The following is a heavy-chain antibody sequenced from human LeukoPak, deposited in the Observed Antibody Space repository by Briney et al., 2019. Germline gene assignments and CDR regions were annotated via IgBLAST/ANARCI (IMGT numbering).Heavy chain of an antibody. Sequence: SVGSLRLSCAASGFTFSSYAMHWVRQAPGKGLEYVSAISSNGGSTYYANSVKGRFTISRDNSKNTLYLQMGSRRAEDMAVYYCAREYSSGWHDAFDIWGQGTMVTVSS. CDR3: AREYSSGWHDAFDI. D-gene: IGHD6-19*01. CDR2: ISSNGGST. CDR1: GFTFSSYA. V-gene: IGHV3-64*01. J-gene: IGHJ3*02.